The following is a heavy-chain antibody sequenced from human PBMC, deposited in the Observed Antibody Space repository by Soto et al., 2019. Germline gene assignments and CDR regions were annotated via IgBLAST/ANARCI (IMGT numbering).Heavy chain of an antibody. CDR3: ASVTFGGVVLAH. J-gene: IGHJ4*02. CDR2: IYFNGNT. V-gene: IGHV4-59*01. CDR1: SASFSKDY. D-gene: IGHD3-16*01. Sequence: SETLSLTCTVSSASFSKDYWSWIRQPPGKGLEWIGYIYFNGNTNYNPSLKRRVTISIDTSKKQISLNLTSVTDADTAVYYCASVTFGGVVLAHWGQGTLVTVS.